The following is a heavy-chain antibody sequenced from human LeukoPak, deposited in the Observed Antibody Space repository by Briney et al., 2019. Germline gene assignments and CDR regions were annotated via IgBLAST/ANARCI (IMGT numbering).Heavy chain of an antibody. CDR1: GFTFSSYW. V-gene: IGHV3-7*01. CDR3: AGEGILVAGYQDAFDI. CDR2: IKTDGSQI. D-gene: IGHD6-19*01. Sequence: GGSLRLSCAASGFTFSSYWMTWVRQAPGKGLEWVANIKTDGSQIYYVDSVKGRFTISRDNAKNSLYLQMNSLRAEDTAVYYCAGEGILVAGYQDAFDIWGQGTMVTVSS. J-gene: IGHJ3*02.